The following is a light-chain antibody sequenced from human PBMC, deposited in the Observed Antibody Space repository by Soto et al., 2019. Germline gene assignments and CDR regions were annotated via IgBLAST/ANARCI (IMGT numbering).Light chain of an antibody. V-gene: IGKV4-1*01. CDR2: WSS. CDR1: QSVFKSSNKNNC. Sequence: DIVMTQSPDSLALSLGERATINCKSSQSVFKSSNKNNCLAWYQQKPGQSPKLLINWSSTRESGVPDRFSGSGSGTDFTLTISSLQAEDVAVYYCQQYYTTLTFGGGTKVEI. J-gene: IGKJ4*01. CDR3: QQYYTTLT.